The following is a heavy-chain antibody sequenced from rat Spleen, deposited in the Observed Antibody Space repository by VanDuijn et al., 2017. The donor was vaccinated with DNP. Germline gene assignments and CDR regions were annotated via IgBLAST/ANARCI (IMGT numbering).Heavy chain of an antibody. V-gene: IGHV5S13*01. J-gene: IGHJ4*01. D-gene: IGHD1-2*01. CDR2: ISTGGGNT. CDR3: ARYYYSSYIEAMDA. Sequence: EVQLVESGGGVVQPGRSLKLSCAASGFTFSDYNMAWVRQAPKRGLEWVASISTGGGNTYYRDSVKGRFTISRDNAKNTQYLQMDSLRSEDTATYYCARYYYSSYIEAMDAWGQGTSVTVSS. CDR1: GFTFSDYN.